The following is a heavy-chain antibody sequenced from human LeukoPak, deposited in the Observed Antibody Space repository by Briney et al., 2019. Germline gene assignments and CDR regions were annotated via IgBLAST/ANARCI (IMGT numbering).Heavy chain of an antibody. CDR1: GDSISSYS. D-gene: IGHD2-2*01. CDR3: ARGSGCSSSSCHAGEFDY. V-gene: IGHV4-4*07. J-gene: IGHJ4*02. Sequence: SETLSLTCTVSGDSISSYSWNWIRQPAGEGLEWLGHIFNSGSANYNPSLKSRVTMSVDTSKNQFSLNLTSVTAADTAVYYCARGSGCSSSSCHAGEFDYWGQGTLVTVSS. CDR2: IFNSGSA.